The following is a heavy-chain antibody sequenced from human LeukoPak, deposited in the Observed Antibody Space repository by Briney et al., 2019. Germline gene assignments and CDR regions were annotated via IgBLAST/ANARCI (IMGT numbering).Heavy chain of an antibody. CDR1: GGTFSSYA. J-gene: IGHJ5*02. D-gene: IGHD3-10*01. V-gene: IGHV1-69*01. CDR2: IIPIFGTA. CDR3: ARESRPVYWFGEFRDWFDP. Sequence: EASVKVSCKASGGTFSSYAISWVRQAPGQGLEWMGGIIPIFGTANYAQKFQGRVTITADESTSTAYMELSRLRSDDTAVYYCARESRPVYWFGEFRDWFDPWGQGTLVTVSS.